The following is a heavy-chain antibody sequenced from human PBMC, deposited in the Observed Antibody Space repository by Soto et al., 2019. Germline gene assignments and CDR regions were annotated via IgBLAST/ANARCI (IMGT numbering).Heavy chain of an antibody. CDR3: ARVEAVAGIYTDHGLDV. J-gene: IGHJ6*02. V-gene: IGHV1-69*12. Sequence: QVQLVQSGAEVKKPGSSVKVSCKASGGTFSNYAISWVRQAPGQGLEWMGGIIPIFGTTYYAQKFQGRVTIIADESTTTADVELSSLRSEDTAMYYCARVEAVAGIYTDHGLDVWGQGTAVSVSS. D-gene: IGHD6-19*01. CDR1: GGTFSNYA. CDR2: IIPIFGTT.